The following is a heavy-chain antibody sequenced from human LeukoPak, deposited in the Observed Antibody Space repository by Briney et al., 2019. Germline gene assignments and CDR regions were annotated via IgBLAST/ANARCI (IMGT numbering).Heavy chain of an antibody. CDR1: GFTFSSYG. J-gene: IGHJ4*02. CDR3: AKARPGIAAAGTDY. V-gene: IGHV3-30*02. CDR2: IRYDGSNK. D-gene: IGHD6-13*01. Sequence: GGSLRLSCAASGFTFSSYGMLWVRQAPGKGLEWVAFIRYDGSNKYYADSVKGRFTISRDNSKNTLYLQMNSLRAEDTAVYYCAKARPGIAAAGTDYWGQGTLVTVSS.